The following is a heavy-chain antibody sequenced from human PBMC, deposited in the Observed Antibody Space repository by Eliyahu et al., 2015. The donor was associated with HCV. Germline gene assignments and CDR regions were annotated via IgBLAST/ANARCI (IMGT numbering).Heavy chain of an antibody. CDR1: GGSIXSNSDY. V-gene: IGHV4-39*02. CDR3: ARLGLVQAAATKYNWIDP. J-gene: IGHJ5*02. Sequence: QLQLQESGPGLVKPSETLSLTCSVSGGSIXSNSDYWGWIRQPPGKGLEWLGTIYYTGTTYYNPSLLSRVTISVDASKNHFSLTVNSVTAADTAVYYCARLGLVQAAATKYNWIDPWGPGTLVTVSS. CDR2: IYYTGTT. D-gene: IGHD2-15*01.